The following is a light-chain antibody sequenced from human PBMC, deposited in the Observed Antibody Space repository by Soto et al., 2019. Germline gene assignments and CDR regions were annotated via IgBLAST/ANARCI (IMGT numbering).Light chain of an antibody. CDR3: LQDYNYPRT. CDR2: AAS. CDR1: QGIRND. Sequence: ALPMTQSPSSLSASVGDRVTITCRASQGIRNDLGWYQQKPGKAPKLLIYAASSLQSGVPSRFSGSGSGTDFTLTISSLQPEDFATYYCLQDYNYPRTFGQGTKVEI. J-gene: IGKJ1*01. V-gene: IGKV1-6*01.